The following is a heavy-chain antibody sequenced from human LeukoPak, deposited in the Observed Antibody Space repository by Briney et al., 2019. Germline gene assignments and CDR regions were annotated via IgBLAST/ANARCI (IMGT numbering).Heavy chain of an antibody. CDR1: GFTFSSYW. V-gene: IGHV3-7*05. CDR2: IKQDGSDK. J-gene: IGHJ4*02. D-gene: IGHD1/OR15-1a*01. CDR3: ATNIIVTGPIDY. Sequence: PGGSLRLSCAASGFTFSSYWMSWVRQAPGKGLEWVANIKQDGSDKHYVDSVKGRFTISRDNAKNSLFLQMNSLRVEDTAVYYCATNIIVTGPIDYWGQGTLVSVSS.